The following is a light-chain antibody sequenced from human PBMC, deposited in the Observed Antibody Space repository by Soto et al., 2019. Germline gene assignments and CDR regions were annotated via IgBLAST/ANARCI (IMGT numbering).Light chain of an antibody. Sequence: EIVMTQSPATLSVSPGERATLSCRASQSISSNLAWYQQKPGQAPRLLIYDASTRATGIPARFSGSGSGTEFTLTISSLQSEDFGVYYCQQDNKWPPVPSGQGTKLEIK. CDR1: QSISSN. CDR3: QQDNKWPPVP. J-gene: IGKJ2*01. V-gene: IGKV3-15*01. CDR2: DAS.